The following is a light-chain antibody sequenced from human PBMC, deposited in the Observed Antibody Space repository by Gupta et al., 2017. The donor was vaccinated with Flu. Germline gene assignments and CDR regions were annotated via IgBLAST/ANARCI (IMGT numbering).Light chain of an antibody. CDR1: NIGSKS. CDR3: QVWDTSSDHPGV. Sequence: SYVLTQPPSVSVAPGQTARITCGGNNIGSKSVHWYQQKPGQAPVLVVYDDSDRPSGIPERFSGSTSGNTATLTITTVDAGDEAVYYCQVWDTSSDHPGVFGGGTKLTVL. CDR2: DDS. V-gene: IGLV3-21*02. J-gene: IGLJ3*02.